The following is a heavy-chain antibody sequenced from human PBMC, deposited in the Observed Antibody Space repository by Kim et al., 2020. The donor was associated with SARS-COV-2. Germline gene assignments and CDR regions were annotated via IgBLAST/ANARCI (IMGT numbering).Heavy chain of an antibody. V-gene: IGHV4-34*01. J-gene: IGHJ4*02. Sequence: KYSPSLESRVTISADTSKNQFSLKLTSATAADTALYYCARRDSKRGIDYWGQGTLVTVSS. D-gene: IGHD2-21*01. CDR3: ARRDSKRGIDY.